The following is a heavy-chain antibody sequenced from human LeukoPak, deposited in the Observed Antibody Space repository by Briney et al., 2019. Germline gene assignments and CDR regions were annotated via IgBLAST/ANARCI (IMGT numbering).Heavy chain of an antibody. CDR3: AKGVAYSSSWYYFDY. J-gene: IGHJ4*02. V-gene: IGHV3-23*01. CDR1: GFTFSNFA. CDR2: ISGSGGST. D-gene: IGHD6-13*01. Sequence: GALRLSCAASGFTFSNFAMSWVGQAPGKGREWGSWISGSGGSTYYADSVEGRFTISRENSKNTLYLQMNSLRAEHTAVYYCAKGVAYSSSWYYFDYWGQGTLVTVSS.